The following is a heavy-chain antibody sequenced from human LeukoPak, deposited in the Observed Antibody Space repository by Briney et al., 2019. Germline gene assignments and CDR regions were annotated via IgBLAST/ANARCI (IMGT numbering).Heavy chain of an antibody. Sequence: SETLSLTCAVYGGSFSGYYWSWIRQPPGKGLEWIGEINHSGSTNYNPSLKSRVTISVDTSKNQFSLKLSSVTAADTAVYYCARGINCVLIMFGEGAYHFYKDGLGKGTTVTVSS. J-gene: IGHJ6*03. CDR2: INHSGST. D-gene: IGHD3-10*02. CDR3: ARGINCVLIMFGEGAYHFYKDG. CDR1: GGSFSGYY. V-gene: IGHV4-34*01.